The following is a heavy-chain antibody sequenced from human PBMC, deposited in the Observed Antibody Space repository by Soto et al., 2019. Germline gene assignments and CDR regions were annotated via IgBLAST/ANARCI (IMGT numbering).Heavy chain of an antibody. CDR1: GFTFSSYA. Sequence: QVQLVESGGGVVQPGRSLRLSCAASGFTFSSYAMHWGRQAPGKGLEWVAVISYDGSNKYYADSVKGRFTISRDNSKNTLYLQMNSLRAEDTAVYYCARDFDYWGQGTLVTVSS. CDR3: ARDFDY. J-gene: IGHJ4*02. V-gene: IGHV3-30-3*01. CDR2: ISYDGSNK.